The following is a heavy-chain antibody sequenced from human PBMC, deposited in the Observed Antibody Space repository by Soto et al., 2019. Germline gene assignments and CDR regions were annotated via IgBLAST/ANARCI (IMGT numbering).Heavy chain of an antibody. V-gene: IGHV1-18*04. CDR2: ISTFTGNA. CDR1: GYTFSSNG. D-gene: IGHD6-19*01. CDR3: AGLRGYSNGWYDY. Sequence: QVPMVQPGAEVKKPGASVKVSCKASGYTFSSNGVSWLRQAPGQGLEWMGWISTFTGNAHYAQKFQGGVTMTTDTSTNTAYMELTSVSSDDTSIYYCAGLRGYSNGWYDYWGQGTLVTVSS. J-gene: IGHJ4*02.